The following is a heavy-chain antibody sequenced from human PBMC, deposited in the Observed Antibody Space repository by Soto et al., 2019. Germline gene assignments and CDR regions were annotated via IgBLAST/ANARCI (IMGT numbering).Heavy chain of an antibody. V-gene: IGHV1-8*01. J-gene: IGHJ4*02. CDR3: ARGFPRYGLDY. CDR2: MNPNSGNT. Sequence: ASVKVSCKASGYTFTSYDINWVRQATGQGLEWMGWMNPNSGNTGYAQKFQGRVTMTTDTSTSTAYMELRSLRSDDTAVYYCARGFPRYGLDYWGQGTLVTVSS. D-gene: IGHD4-17*01. CDR1: GYTFTSYD.